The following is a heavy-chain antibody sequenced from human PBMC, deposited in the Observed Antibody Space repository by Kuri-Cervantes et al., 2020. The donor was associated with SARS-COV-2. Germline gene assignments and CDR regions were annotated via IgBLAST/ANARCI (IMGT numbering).Heavy chain of an antibody. Sequence: GGSLRLSCAVSGFTFSSYSRNWVRQAPRKGLVWVSSISSSSSYIYYADSVKGRFTISRDNAKNPLYLQMNSLRAEDTAVYYCARGGLGGQLVDGMDVWGQGTTVTVSS. CDR1: GFTFSSYS. J-gene: IGHJ6*02. V-gene: IGHV3-21*01. CDR2: ISSSSSYI. D-gene: IGHD6-6*01. CDR3: ARGGLGGQLVDGMDV.